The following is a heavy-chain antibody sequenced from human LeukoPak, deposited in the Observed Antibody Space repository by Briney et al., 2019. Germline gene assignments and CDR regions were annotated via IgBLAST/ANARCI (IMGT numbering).Heavy chain of an antibody. CDR1: GYTFTGYY. D-gene: IGHD6-13*01. CDR2: INPNSGGT. Sequence: ASVKVSCKASGYTFTGYYMHWVRQAPGQGLEWMGWINPNSGGTNYAQKFQGRVTMTRDTSISTAYMELSRLRSDDTAAYYCARVYSSSSYYFDYWGQGTLVTVSS. CDR3: ARVYSSSSYYFDY. J-gene: IGHJ4*02. V-gene: IGHV1-2*02.